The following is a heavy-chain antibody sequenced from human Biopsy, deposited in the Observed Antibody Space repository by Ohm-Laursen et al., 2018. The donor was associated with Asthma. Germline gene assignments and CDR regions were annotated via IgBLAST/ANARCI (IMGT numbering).Heavy chain of an antibody. V-gene: IGHV3-33*01. D-gene: IGHD4-17*01. J-gene: IGHJ5*02. CDR2: IWFDGGNK. CDR1: GFTFSSYG. CDR3: ARGQDYGDSNWFDP. Sequence: LTLTCAASGFTFSSYGIHWVRQAPGKGLEWVSAIWFDGGNKYNGDSVRGRFTIPRDNSKNKVYLQMNSLRAEDTAVYYCARGQDYGDSNWFDPWGQGTLVTVSS.